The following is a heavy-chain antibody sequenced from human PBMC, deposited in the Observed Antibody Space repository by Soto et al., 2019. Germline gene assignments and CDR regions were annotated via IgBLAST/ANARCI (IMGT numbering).Heavy chain of an antibody. CDR2: IIPIFGTA. V-gene: IGHV1-69*01. Sequence: QVQLVQSGAEVKKPGSSVKVSCTAPGGTFSSYAISWVRQAPGQGLEWMGGIIPIFGTAKYAQKFQGRVTITADESTSTGYMELRSLRSEDTAVYYCARSQGGSSSLDIYYYYYYGMDVWGQGNTVTVSS. CDR3: ARSQGGSSSLDIYYYYYYGMDV. J-gene: IGHJ6*02. D-gene: IGHD2-15*01. CDR1: GGTFSSYA.